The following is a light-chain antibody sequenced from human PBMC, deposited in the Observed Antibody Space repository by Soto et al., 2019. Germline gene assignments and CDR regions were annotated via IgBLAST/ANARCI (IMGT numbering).Light chain of an antibody. Sequence: QSVLTQPASVSGSPGQSITLSCTGTSSDVGGYNYVSWFQQHPGKAPKLMIYEVTNRPSGVSNRFSGSKSGNTASLTISGLQAEDEADYYCSSYTTSYTVVFGSGTKVTVL. CDR2: EVT. J-gene: IGLJ1*01. V-gene: IGLV2-14*01. CDR1: SSDVGGYNY. CDR3: SSYTTSYTVV.